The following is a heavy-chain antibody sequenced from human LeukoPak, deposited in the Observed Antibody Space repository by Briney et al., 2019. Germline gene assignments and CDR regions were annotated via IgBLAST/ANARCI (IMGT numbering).Heavy chain of an antibody. V-gene: IGHV3-48*02. D-gene: IGHD6-13*01. Sequence: GGSLRLSCAASGFTFSTYSMNWVRQAPGKGLEWVSYISSNSGTIYYADSVKGRSTISRDNAKNSLYLQMNSLSDEDTAVFFCTREIAAAGPDYWGQGTLVTVSS. CDR1: GFTFSTYS. J-gene: IGHJ4*02. CDR3: TREIAAAGPDY. CDR2: ISSNSGTI.